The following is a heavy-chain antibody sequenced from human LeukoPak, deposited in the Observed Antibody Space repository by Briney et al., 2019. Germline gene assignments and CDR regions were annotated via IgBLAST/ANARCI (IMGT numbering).Heavy chain of an antibody. CDR1: GGSISSYY. Sequence: SETLSLTCTVSGGSISSYYWSWIRQPPGKGLEWIGYIYYSGSTNYNPSLKSRVTISVDTSKNQFSLKLSSVTAADTAVYYCARGRYSSSWYRWFDPWGQGTLVTVSS. CDR3: ARGRYSSSWYRWFDP. CDR2: IYYSGST. V-gene: IGHV4-59*12. J-gene: IGHJ5*02. D-gene: IGHD6-13*01.